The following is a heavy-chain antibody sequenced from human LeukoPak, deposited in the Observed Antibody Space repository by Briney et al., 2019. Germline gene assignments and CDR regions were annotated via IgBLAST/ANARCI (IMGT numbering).Heavy chain of an antibody. CDR3: ARGSYYYGSGSFMGSDY. D-gene: IGHD3-10*01. Sequence: ASVTVSCKASGYTFTRYGVSWVRQAPGQGLEWMGWISAYNGNTKYAQKFQDRVTITRDISANTAYMELSSLTSEDTAVYYCARGSYYYGSGSFMGSDYWGQGTLVTVSS. V-gene: IGHV1-18*01. CDR1: GYTFTRYG. CDR2: ISAYNGNT. J-gene: IGHJ4*02.